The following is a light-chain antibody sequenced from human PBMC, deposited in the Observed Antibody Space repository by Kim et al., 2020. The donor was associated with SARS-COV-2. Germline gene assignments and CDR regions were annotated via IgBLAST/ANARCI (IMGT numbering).Light chain of an antibody. CDR3: LLYYGGAQV. Sequence: QAVVTQEPSLTVSPGGTVTLTCASTTGAVTSGYYPNWFQQKPGQAPRALIYNTIHKHSWTPARFSGSLLGGKAALTLSGVQPEDEAEYYCLLYYGGAQVFCGGTQLTVL. CDR1: TGAVTSGYY. CDR2: NTI. V-gene: IGLV7-43*01. J-gene: IGLJ3*02.